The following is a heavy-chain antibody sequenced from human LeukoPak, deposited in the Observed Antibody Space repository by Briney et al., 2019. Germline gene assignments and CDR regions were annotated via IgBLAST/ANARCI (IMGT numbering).Heavy chain of an antibody. Sequence: GGSLRLSCAASGFTFSSYAMSWVRQAPGKGLEWVSTISGGSGGNTSYADSVKGRFTISSDNSKNTLYLQMNSLRAEDTAVYYCAKAAVAARLNFDYWGQGTLVTVSS. J-gene: IGHJ4*02. V-gene: IGHV3-23*01. D-gene: IGHD6-6*01. CDR3: AKAAVAARLNFDY. CDR2: ISGGSGGNT. CDR1: GFTFSSYA.